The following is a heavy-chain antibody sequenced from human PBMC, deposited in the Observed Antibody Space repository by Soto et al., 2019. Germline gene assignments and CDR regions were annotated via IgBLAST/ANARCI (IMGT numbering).Heavy chain of an antibody. J-gene: IGHJ4*02. Sequence: GGSLRLSCAASGFPFRSYAMNWVRQAPGKGLEWVSTITHSGGTTYYADSVKGRFTISRDNSKNTLYLQMNSLRAEDTAVYYCAKDKDVVPMVYATDFWGQGTLVTVSS. CDR2: ITHSGGTT. D-gene: IGHD2-8*01. CDR1: GFPFRSYA. V-gene: IGHV3-23*01. CDR3: AKDKDVVPMVYATDF.